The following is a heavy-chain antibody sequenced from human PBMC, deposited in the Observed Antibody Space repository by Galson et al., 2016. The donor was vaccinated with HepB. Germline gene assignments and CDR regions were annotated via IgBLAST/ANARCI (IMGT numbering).Heavy chain of an antibody. D-gene: IGHD3-22*01. V-gene: IGHV3-53*01. CDR3: ARVYDGSGFLSRGWYFDL. J-gene: IGHJ2*01. Sequence: SLRLSCAASGFTVSSRYISWVRQAPGKGLEWVSILYSGGGSTHYADSVKGRFAISRDNSKNTLYLQMNSLRAEETAVYFCARVYDGSGFLSRGWYFDLWGRGTLVTVSS. CDR1: GFTVSSRY. CDR2: LYSGGGST.